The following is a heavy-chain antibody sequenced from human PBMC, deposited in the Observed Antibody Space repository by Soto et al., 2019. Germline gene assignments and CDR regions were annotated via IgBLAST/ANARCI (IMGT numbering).Heavy chain of an antibody. J-gene: IGHJ5*02. V-gene: IGHV4-30-4*01. CDR2: IYYSGST. CDR1: GGSISSGDYY. CDR3: GREGCDNWYDP. Sequence: SETLSLTCTVSGGSISSGDYYWSWIRQPPGKGLEWIGYIYYSGSTFYNPSLKNRVTISLDTSKIQFSLKLSSVTAADTAVYYCGREGCDNWYDPWDQGT.